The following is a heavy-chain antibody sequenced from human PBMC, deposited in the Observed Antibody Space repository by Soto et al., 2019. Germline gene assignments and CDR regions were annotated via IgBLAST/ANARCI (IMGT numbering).Heavy chain of an antibody. CDR3: AKGDYGDYPYYFDY. D-gene: IGHD4-17*01. V-gene: IGHV3-30*18. CDR2: ISYGGSNK. CDR1: GFTFSSYG. J-gene: IGHJ4*02. Sequence: GGSLRLSCAASGFTFSSYGMHWVRQAPGKGLEWVAVISYGGSNKYYADSVKGRFTISRDNSKNTLYLQMNSLRAEDTAVYYCAKGDYGDYPYYFDYWGQGTLVTVSS.